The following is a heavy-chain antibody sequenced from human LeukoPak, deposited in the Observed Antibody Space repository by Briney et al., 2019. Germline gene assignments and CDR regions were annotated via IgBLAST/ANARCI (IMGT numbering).Heavy chain of an antibody. Sequence: ASVKVSCKASGYTFTSYGISWVRQAPGQGLEWMGWISAYNGNTNCAQKLQGRVTMTTDTSTSTAYMELRSLRSDDTAVYYCARDYDFWSGYKGDAFDIWGQGTMVTVSS. V-gene: IGHV1-18*01. CDR2: ISAYNGNT. CDR1: GYTFTSYG. D-gene: IGHD3-3*01. CDR3: ARDYDFWSGYKGDAFDI. J-gene: IGHJ3*02.